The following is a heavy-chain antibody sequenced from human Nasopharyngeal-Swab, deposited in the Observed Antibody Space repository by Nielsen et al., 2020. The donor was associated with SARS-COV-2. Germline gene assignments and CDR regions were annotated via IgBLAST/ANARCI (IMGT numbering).Heavy chain of an antibody. CDR1: GYSFTNYW. CDR2: IYPGDSET. V-gene: IGHV5-51*01. CDR3: ARVQGYCTGGSCYSVFYYFAMDV. J-gene: IGHJ6*02. D-gene: IGHD2-15*01. Sequence: GESLKISCEGSGYSFTNYWIGWVRQMPGKGLEWMGIIYPGDSETRYRPSFEGQVTISVDKSISTAYLQWSSLKASDTAMYYCARVQGYCTGGSCYSVFYYFAMDVWGQGTTVTVSS.